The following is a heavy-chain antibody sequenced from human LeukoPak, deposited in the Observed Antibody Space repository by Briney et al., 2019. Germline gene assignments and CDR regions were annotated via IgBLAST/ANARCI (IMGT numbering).Heavy chain of an antibody. Sequence: GTSLRLSCVASGFTFRNYGMHWVRQAPGKGLEWVALVWYEGDIKWYADSVKGRFTISRDNSKNTLYLLMNSLRAEDTAVYYCAKVSGSGGTKYQPFDYWGQGTLVTVSS. J-gene: IGHJ4*02. CDR3: AKVSGSGGTKYQPFDY. D-gene: IGHD2-15*01. V-gene: IGHV3-33*06. CDR1: GFTFRNYG. CDR2: VWYEGDIK.